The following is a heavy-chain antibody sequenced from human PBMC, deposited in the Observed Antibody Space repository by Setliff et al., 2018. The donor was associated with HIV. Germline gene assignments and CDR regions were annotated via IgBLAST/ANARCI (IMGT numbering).Heavy chain of an antibody. J-gene: IGHJ2*01. V-gene: IGHV4-4*07. CDR2: MYHTGMS. D-gene: IGHD1-26*01. CDR1: GGSMSSHY. Sequence: PSETLSLTCSVSGGSMSSHYWTWVRQPAGKGLEWIGRMYHTGMSNYNPSLKSRVTMSVSPSKNHFSLKLTSVTAADTAFYYCARVLVGATMTYFDLWGRGTLVTVSS. CDR3: ARVLVGATMTYFDL.